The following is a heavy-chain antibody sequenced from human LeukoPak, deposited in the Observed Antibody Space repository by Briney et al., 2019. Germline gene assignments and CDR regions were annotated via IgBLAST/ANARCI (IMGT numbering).Heavy chain of an antibody. J-gene: IGHJ4*02. Sequence: GGSLRLSCAASGFTFRSYAMSWVRQSPGKGLEWVSTISGRGDSTYYADSVKGRFTNFRDSSKVYLHMNSLRAEDTAVYYCARSFYYSDSSDFHYVFAYWGQGTLVTVSS. D-gene: IGHD3-22*01. CDR1: GFTFRSYA. V-gene: IGHV3-23*01. CDR2: ISGRGDST. CDR3: ARSFYYSDSSDFHYVFAY.